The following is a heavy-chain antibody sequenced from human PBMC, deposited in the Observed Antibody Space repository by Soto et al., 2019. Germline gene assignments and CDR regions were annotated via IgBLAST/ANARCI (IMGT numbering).Heavy chain of an antibody. CDR2: IIPVFGKA. D-gene: IGHD4-17*01. Sequence: QLQLVQSGAEVKKPGSSVKVSCKDSGGTFSNFAINWVRQAPGQGLEWMGGIIPVFGKAKYAQKFQGRVQFTADESTSTAYMEVYSLTSEDTAVYYCARGSPTTVTTWFDPWGQGTLVTVSS. J-gene: IGHJ5*02. V-gene: IGHV1-69*01. CDR1: GGTFSNFA. CDR3: ARGSPTTVTTWFDP.